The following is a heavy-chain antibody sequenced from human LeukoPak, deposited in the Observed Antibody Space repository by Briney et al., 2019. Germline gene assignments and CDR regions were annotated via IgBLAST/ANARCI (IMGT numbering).Heavy chain of an antibody. Sequence: SETLSLTCAVSGGSISSSSYYWGWIRQPPGKGLEWIGSIYYSGSTYYNPSLKSRVTISVDTSKNQFSLKLSSVTAADTAVYYCARDLGYSYGYHYYYGMDVWGQGTTVTVSS. CDR1: GGSISSSSYY. V-gene: IGHV4-39*07. CDR3: ARDLGYSYGYHYYYGMDV. D-gene: IGHD5-18*01. J-gene: IGHJ6*02. CDR2: IYYSGST.